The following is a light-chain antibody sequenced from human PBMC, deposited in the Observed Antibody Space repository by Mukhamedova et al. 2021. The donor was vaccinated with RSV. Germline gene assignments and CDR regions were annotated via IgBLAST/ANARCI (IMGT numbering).Light chain of an antibody. Sequence: WYQRRVHEKAPKLLIYAASFLETGVPSRFSGSGSGTDFTLTISNLQPEDFATYYCQQANSFPYTFVQGTRLEIK. V-gene: IGKV1-12*01. J-gene: IGKJ2*01. CDR2: AAS. CDR3: QQANSFPYT.